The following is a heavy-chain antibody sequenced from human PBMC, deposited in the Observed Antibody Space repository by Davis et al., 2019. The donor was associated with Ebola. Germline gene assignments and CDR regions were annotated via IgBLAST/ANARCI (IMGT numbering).Heavy chain of an antibody. V-gene: IGHV3-33*08. D-gene: IGHD2-15*01. CDR2: IWYDGYYK. J-gene: IGHJ4*02. CDR3: AREGIVVVVAATGGFDY. CDR1: GFTFSSYS. Sequence: GESLKISCAASGFTFSSYSMNWVRQAPGKGLEWVAVIWYDGYYKYYADSVKGRFTISRDNAKNSLYLQMNSLRAEDTAVYYCAREGIVVVVAATGGFDYWGQGTLVTVSS.